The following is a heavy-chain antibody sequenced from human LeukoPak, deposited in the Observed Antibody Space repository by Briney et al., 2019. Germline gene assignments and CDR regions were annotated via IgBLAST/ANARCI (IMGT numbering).Heavy chain of an antibody. CDR3: ARDAVSTTTAGRIDY. CDR1: GYTFTNYG. Sequence: GASVKVSCKASGYTFTNYGISWVRQAPGQGLEWMGWISAYSGYTHYAQKIQGRVTVTTEASTSTAYMELRSLTSYDTAVYYCARDAVSTTTAGRIDYWGQGTLVTVSS. D-gene: IGHD5/OR15-5a*01. V-gene: IGHV1-18*01. J-gene: IGHJ4*02. CDR2: ISAYSGYT.